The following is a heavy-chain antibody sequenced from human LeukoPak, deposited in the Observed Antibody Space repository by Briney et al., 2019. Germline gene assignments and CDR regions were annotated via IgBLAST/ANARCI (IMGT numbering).Heavy chain of an antibody. CDR2: INHSGST. CDR3: ARGRTELAAAGNIDY. V-gene: IGHV4-34*01. D-gene: IGHD6-13*01. CDR1: GGSFSGYY. J-gene: IGHJ4*02. Sequence: KPSETLSLTCAVYGGSFSGYYWSWIRQPPGKALEWIGEINHSGSTNYNPSLKSRVTISVDTSKNQFSLKLSSVTAADTAVYYCARGRTELAAAGNIDYWGQGTLVTVSS.